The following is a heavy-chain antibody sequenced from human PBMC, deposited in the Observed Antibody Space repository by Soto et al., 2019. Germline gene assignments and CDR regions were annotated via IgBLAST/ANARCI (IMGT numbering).Heavy chain of an antibody. CDR1: GFTFSSYS. J-gene: IGHJ6*02. D-gene: IGHD3-16*01. CDR2: ISSSSSYI. Sequence: GGSLRLSCAASGFTFSSYSMNWVRQAPGKGLEWVSSISSSSSYIYYADSVKGRFTISRDNAKNSLYLQMNSLRAEDTAVYYCARSPAGGHYYYGMDVWGQGTTVTVSS. V-gene: IGHV3-21*01. CDR3: ARSPAGGHYYYGMDV.